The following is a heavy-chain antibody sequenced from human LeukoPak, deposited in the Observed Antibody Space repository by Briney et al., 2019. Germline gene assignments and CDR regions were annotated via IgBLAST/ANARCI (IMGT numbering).Heavy chain of an antibody. CDR2: INTNTGNP. D-gene: IGHD2-15*01. Sequence: ASVKVSCKASGYTFTGYYMHWVRQAPGQGLEWMGWINTNTGNPTYAQGFTGRFVFSLDTSVSTAYLQISSLKAEDTAVYYCARGMCSDGVCYFLADYWGQGTLVTVSS. V-gene: IGHV7-4-1*02. CDR3: ARGMCSDGVCYFLADY. CDR1: GYTFTGYY. J-gene: IGHJ4*02.